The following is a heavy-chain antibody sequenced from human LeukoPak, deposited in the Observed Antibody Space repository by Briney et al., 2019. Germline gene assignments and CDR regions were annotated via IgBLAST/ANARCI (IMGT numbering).Heavy chain of an antibody. CDR3: ARDGVYSSGWYGDY. D-gene: IGHD6-19*01. CDR1: GYTFTGYY. Sequence: GASVKVSCKASGYTFTGYYMHWVRQAPGQGLEWMGWINPNSGGTNYAQKFQGRVTMTRDTSISTAYMELSRLRSDDTAVYCCARDGVYSSGWYGDYWGQGTLVTVSS. J-gene: IGHJ4*02. V-gene: IGHV1-2*02. CDR2: INPNSGGT.